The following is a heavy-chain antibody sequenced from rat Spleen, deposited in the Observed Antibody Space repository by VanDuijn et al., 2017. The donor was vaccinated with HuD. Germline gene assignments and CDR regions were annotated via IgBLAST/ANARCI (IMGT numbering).Heavy chain of an antibody. Sequence: EVQLVESGGGLVQPGRSLKLSCAASGFTFSDYAMAWVRQAPKKGLEWVATIIYDGSSTYYRDSVKGRFTISRDNAKSTLYLQMDSLRSEDTATYYCARHDGGYWYFDFWGPGTMVTVSS. J-gene: IGHJ1*01. CDR1: GFTFSDYA. CDR2: IIYDGSST. CDR3: ARHDGGYWYFDF. D-gene: IGHD1-11*01. V-gene: IGHV5-17*01.